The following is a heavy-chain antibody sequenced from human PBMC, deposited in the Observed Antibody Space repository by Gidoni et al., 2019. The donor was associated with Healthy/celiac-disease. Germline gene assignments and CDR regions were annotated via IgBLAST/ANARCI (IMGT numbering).Heavy chain of an antibody. V-gene: IGHV3-33*01. J-gene: IGHJ4*02. CDR2: IWYDGSNK. CDR1: GFTFSSYG. D-gene: IGHD6-6*01. CDR3: ARDHEVYSSSSGADY. Sequence: QVQLVESGGGVVQPGRSLRLSCAASGFTFSSYGMHWVRQAPGKGLEWVAVIWYDGSNKYYADSVKGRFTISRDNSKNTLYLQMNSLRAEDTAVYYCARDHEVYSSSSGADYWGQGTLVTVSS.